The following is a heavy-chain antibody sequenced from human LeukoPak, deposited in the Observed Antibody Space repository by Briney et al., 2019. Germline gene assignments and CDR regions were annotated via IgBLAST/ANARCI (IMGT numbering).Heavy chain of an antibody. CDR1: GDTFTDYY. J-gene: IGHJ4*02. CDR2: INPDSGDA. V-gene: IGHV1-2*05. CDR3: TRGHYFDY. Sequence: ASVKVSCKASGDTFTDYYMHWVRQAPGQGLEWMGRINPDSGDADYAHKFQGRVIVTRDTSISTVYMELRRLRSDDTVVYYCTRGHYFDYWGQGTLVTVSS.